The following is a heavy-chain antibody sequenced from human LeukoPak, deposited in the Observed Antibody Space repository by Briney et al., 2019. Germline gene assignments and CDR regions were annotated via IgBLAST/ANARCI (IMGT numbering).Heavy chain of an antibody. J-gene: IGHJ1*01. D-gene: IGHD2-21*02. CDR2: INPGGRDT. CDR3: TSWGDTTAEYFQR. V-gene: IGHV3-7*01. Sequence: PGGSLRLSCAASGFTFSSYWMSWVRQAPGKGLEWVAHINPGGRDTYYVDSVKGRFTISRDNAQNSMYLQMNSLRVEDTAVYYCTSWGDTTAEYFQRWGQGTLVTVSS. CDR1: GFTFSSYW.